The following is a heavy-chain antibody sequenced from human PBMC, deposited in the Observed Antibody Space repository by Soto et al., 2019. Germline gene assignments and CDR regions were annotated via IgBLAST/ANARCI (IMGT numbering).Heavy chain of an antibody. Sequence: SETLSLTCAVSGGSISSGGYSWSWIRQPPGKGLEWIGYIYHSGSTYYNPSLKSRVTISVDRSKNQFSLKLSSVTAADTAVYYCARSVRGVIIIDYWGQGTLVTISS. CDR2: IYHSGST. CDR1: GGSISSGGYS. V-gene: IGHV4-30-2*01. D-gene: IGHD3-10*01. J-gene: IGHJ4*02. CDR3: ARSVRGVIIIDY.